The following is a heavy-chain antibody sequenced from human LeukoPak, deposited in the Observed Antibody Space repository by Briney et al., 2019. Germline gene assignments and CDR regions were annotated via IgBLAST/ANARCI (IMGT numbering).Heavy chain of an antibody. D-gene: IGHD3-10*01. V-gene: IGHV4-61*02. CDR2: IYTSGST. J-gene: IGHJ4*02. Sequence: SQTLSLTCTVSGGSISSGSYYWTWIRQPAGKGLEWIGRIYTSGSTNYNPSLKSRVTISVDTSKNQFSVKLSSVTAADTAVYYCAREGFGELSDYWGQGTLVTVSS. CDR3: AREGFGELSDY. CDR1: GGSISSGSYY.